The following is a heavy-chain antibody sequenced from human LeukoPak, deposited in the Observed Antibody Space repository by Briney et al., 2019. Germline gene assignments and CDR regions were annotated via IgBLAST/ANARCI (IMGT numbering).Heavy chain of an antibody. D-gene: IGHD3-22*01. Sequence: GGSLRLSCAASGFTFKSYSMNWVRQAPGKGLEWVSYIDSGSDTIYCADSVKGRFTISRDNAKNSLYLQMNSLRAEDTAVYYCARDPPYYDSSGYQLYYFDYWGQGTLVTVSS. V-gene: IGHV3-48*04. CDR3: ARDPPYYDSSGYQLYYFDY. CDR1: GFTFKSYS. J-gene: IGHJ4*02. CDR2: IDSGSDTI.